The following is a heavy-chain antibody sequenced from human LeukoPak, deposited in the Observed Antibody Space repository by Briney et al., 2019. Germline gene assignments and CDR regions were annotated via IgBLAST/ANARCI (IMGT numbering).Heavy chain of an antibody. D-gene: IGHD2-2*01. CDR2: IYYSGTT. CDR3: ARDPRFCGTTNCPYGPNP. CDR1: GGSIRSGDYY. V-gene: IGHV4-30-4*08. J-gene: IGHJ5*02. Sequence: PSEALSLTCIVSGGSIRSGDYYWSWIRQPPGKGLEWIGFIYYSGTTSYNPSLKSRVTISIDTSKNQFSMKLTSVTAADTAVYYCARDPRFCGTTNCPYGPNPWGQGTLVTVSS.